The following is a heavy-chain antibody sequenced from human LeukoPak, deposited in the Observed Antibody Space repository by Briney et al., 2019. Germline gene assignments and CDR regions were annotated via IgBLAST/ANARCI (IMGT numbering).Heavy chain of an antibody. D-gene: IGHD2-15*01. CDR2: ISYDGSNK. CDR1: GFTFSSYA. Sequence: GGSLRLSCAASGFTFSSYAMHWVRQAPGKGLEWVAVISYDGSNKYYADSVKGRLTISRDNSKNTLYLQMNSLRAEDTAVYYCARDFIPRLDIVVVVAATLVSLDYWGQGTLVTVSS. J-gene: IGHJ4*02. CDR3: ARDFIPRLDIVVVVAATLVSLDY. V-gene: IGHV3-30*04.